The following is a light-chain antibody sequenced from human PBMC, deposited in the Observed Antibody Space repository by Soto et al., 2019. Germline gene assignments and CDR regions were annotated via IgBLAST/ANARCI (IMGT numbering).Light chain of an antibody. V-gene: IGLV2-14*01. J-gene: IGLJ1*01. CDR1: SSDIANYNY. CDR2: EVT. Sequence: QSALTQPASVSGSPGQSITISCTGSSSDIANYNYVSWYQQHPGKAPKLMIYEVTNRPSGVSSRFSGSKSGNTASLTISGLQTEDEADYYCSSYTTTNTHVFGTGTKLTVL. CDR3: SSYTTTNTHV.